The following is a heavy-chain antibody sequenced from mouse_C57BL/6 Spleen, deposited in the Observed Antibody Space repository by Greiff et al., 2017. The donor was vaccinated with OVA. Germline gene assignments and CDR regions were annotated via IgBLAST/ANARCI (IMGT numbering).Heavy chain of an antibody. Sequence: EVKLLESGPGLVKPSQSLSLTCSVTGYSITSGYYWNWIRQFPGNKLEWMGYISYDGSNNYNPSLKNRISITRDTSKNQFFLKLNSVTTEDTATYYCARDYYGSSSSAMDYWGQGTSVTVSS. V-gene: IGHV3-6*01. J-gene: IGHJ4*01. CDR2: ISYDGSN. CDR3: ARDYYGSSSSAMDY. CDR1: GYSITSGYY. D-gene: IGHD1-1*01.